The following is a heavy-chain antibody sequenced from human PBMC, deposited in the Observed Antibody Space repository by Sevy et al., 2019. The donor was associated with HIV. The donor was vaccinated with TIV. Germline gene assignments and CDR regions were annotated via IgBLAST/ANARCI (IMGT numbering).Heavy chain of an antibody. Sequence: GRSLRLSCAASGFTFSSYSMNWVRQAPGKGLEWVSSISSSSSYIYYADSVKGRFTISRDNAKNSLYLQMNSLRAEDTAVYYCAINDFWSGYSTVGYFQHWGQGTLVTVSS. D-gene: IGHD3-3*01. CDR1: GFTFSSYS. CDR2: ISSSSSYI. CDR3: AINDFWSGYSTVGYFQH. J-gene: IGHJ1*01. V-gene: IGHV3-21*01.